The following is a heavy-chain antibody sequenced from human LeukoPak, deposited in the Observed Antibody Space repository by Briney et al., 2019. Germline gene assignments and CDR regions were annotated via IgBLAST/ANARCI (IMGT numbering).Heavy chain of an antibody. CDR1: GVTFSSYE. D-gene: IGHD1-26*01. J-gene: IGHJ4*02. V-gene: IGHV3-48*03. CDR2: ISSSGSTI. CDR3: ARESGSPSNFDY. Sequence: GGSLRRSCAASGVTFSSYEKNWVRQAPGKGLEWVSYISSSGSTIYYADSVKGRFTISRDNAKNSLYLQMNSLRAEDTALYYCARESGSPSNFDYWGQGTLVTVSS.